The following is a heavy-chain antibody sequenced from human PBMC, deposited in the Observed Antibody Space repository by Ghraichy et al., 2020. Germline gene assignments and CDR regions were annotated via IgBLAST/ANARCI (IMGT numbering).Heavy chain of an antibody. J-gene: IGHJ3*02. D-gene: IGHD3-3*01. CDR3: ARDPLTYYDFWSGYYTGGRTPSNAFDI. CDR1: GFTFSSYG. CDR2: IWYDGSNK. V-gene: IGHV3-33*01. Sequence: GGSLRLSCAASGFTFSSYGMHWVRQAPGKGLEWVAVIWYDGSNKYYADSVKGRFTISRDNSKNTLYLQMNSLRAEDTAVYYCARDPLTYYDFWSGYYTGGRTPSNAFDIWGQGTMVTVSS.